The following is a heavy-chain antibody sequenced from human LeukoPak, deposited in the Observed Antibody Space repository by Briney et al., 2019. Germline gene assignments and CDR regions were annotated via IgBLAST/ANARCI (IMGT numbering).Heavy chain of an antibody. V-gene: IGHV3-23*01. D-gene: IGHD3-10*02. CDR1: GFTFSTYG. J-gene: IGHJ6*04. Sequence: GGSLRLSCAASGFTFSTYGMSWVRQAPGKGLEWVSAITGSGGSTYYADSVKGRFTISRDNAKNTLYLQMNSLRAEDTAVYYCAELGITMIGGVWGKGTTVTISS. CDR2: ITGSGGST. CDR3: AELGITMIGGV.